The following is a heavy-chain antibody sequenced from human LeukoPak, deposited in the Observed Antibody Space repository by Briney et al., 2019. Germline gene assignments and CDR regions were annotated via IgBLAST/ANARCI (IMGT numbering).Heavy chain of an antibody. CDR2: ISAYNGNT. CDR3: ARGPIIDTAIVPAAVEYYYMDV. V-gene: IGHV1-18*01. J-gene: IGHJ6*03. Sequence: ASVKVSCEASGYTFTSYGITWVRQAPGQGLEWMGWISAYNGNTKYAQKLQGRVTMTTDTSTSTAYMELRSLRSDDTAVYYCARGPIIDTAIVPAAVEYYYMDVWGKGTTVTVSS. D-gene: IGHD2-2*01. CDR1: GYTFTSYG.